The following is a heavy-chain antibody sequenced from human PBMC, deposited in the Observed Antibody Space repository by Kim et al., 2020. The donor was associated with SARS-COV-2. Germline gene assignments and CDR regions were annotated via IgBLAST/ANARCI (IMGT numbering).Heavy chain of an antibody. D-gene: IGHD3-3*01. Sequence: VDSVKGRFTISRDNAKNSLYLQMNSLRAEDTAVYYCARARDLFGVVSIDYWGQGTLVTVSS. V-gene: IGHV3-7*03. CDR3: ARARDLFGVVSIDY. J-gene: IGHJ4*02.